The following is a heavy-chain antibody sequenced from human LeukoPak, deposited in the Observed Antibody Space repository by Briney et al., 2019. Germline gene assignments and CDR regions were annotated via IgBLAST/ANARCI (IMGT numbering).Heavy chain of an antibody. CDR1: GYTLTGLS. V-gene: IGHV1-24*01. J-gene: IGHJ4*02. D-gene: IGHD3-10*01. CDR3: ATYRPMVRGVIYGPRFDY. Sequence: ASVKVSCKVSGYTLTGLSMHWVRQAPGKGLEWMGGFDPEDGETIYAQKFQGRVTMTEDTSTDTAYMELSSLRSEDTAVYYCATYRPMVRGVIYGPRFDYWGQGTLVTVSS. CDR2: FDPEDGET.